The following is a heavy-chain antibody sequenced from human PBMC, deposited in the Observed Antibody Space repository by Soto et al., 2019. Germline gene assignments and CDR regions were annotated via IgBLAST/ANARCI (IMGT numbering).Heavy chain of an antibody. Sequence: QVQLVQSGAEVKKPGSSVKVSCKASGGTFSSYTISWVRQAPGQGLEWMGRIIPILGIANYAQKFQGRVTITADKSTSTSYMELSSLRSEDTAVYYCARDYGGNFALDIWGQGTMVTVSS. J-gene: IGHJ3*02. V-gene: IGHV1-69*08. CDR3: ARDYGGNFALDI. CDR2: IIPILGIA. D-gene: IGHD4-17*01. CDR1: GGTFSSYT.